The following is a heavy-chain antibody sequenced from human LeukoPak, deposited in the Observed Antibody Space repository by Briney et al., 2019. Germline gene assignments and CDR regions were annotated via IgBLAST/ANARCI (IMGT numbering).Heavy chain of an antibody. V-gene: IGHV1-2*06. J-gene: IGHJ5*02. CDR2: INPNSGGT. D-gene: IGHD2-15*01. CDR3: ARGYCSGGTCYLVENWLDP. CDR1: GYTLTAYY. Sequence: EATVKVSCKASGYTLTAYYIYWVRQAPGQGLEWMGRINPNSGGTDYAQNFQGRVTMTRDTSISTAYMELSRLRSDDTAEYYCARGYCSGGTCYLVENWLDPWGQGTLVTVSS.